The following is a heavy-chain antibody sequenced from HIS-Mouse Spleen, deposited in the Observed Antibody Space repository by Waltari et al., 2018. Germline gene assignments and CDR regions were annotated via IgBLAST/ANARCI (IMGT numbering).Heavy chain of an antibody. Sequence: QLQLQESGPGLVKPAETLSLTCTVPGGSIRTSRYYWAWIRQPPGKGLEWIGSIYSSGSTYYNPSLKSRVTISVDTSKNQFSLKLSSVTAADTAVYYCAREIPYSSSWYDWYFDLWGRGTLVTVSS. D-gene: IGHD6-13*01. CDR1: GGSIRTSRYY. V-gene: IGHV4-39*07. CDR2: IYSSGST. J-gene: IGHJ2*01. CDR3: AREIPYSSSWYDWYFDL.